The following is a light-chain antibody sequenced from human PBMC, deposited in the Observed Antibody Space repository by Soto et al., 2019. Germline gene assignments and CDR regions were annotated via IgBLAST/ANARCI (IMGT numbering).Light chain of an antibody. CDR1: QSFSRGQ. Sequence: EIVLTQSPGTLSLSPGESDPLSYRPSQSFSRGQLVWYQQTPGQAPRLLIYGGSSRATGIPSRFSGRGSGTDFTLTISRLEPEDFAVYFCQQYGSSPRTFGQGTKLEIK. V-gene: IGKV3-20*01. CDR2: GGS. CDR3: QQYGSSPRT. J-gene: IGKJ2*01.